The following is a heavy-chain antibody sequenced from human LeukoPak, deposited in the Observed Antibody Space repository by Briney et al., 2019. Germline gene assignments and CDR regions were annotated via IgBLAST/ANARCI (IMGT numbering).Heavy chain of an antibody. CDR1: GGTFSSYA. J-gene: IGHJ6*02. V-gene: IGHV1-69*13. Sequence: SVKVSCKASGGTFSSYATSWVRQAPGQGLEWMGGIIPILGTANYAQKFQGRVTITADESTSTAYMELSSLRSEDTAVYYCASSGEPRVYYYYYGMDVWGQGTTVTVSS. CDR2: IIPILGTA. D-gene: IGHD2-21*01. CDR3: ASSGEPRVYYYYYGMDV.